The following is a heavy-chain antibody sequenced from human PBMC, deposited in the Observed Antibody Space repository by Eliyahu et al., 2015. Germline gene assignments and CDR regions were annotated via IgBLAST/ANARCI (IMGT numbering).Heavy chain of an antibody. V-gene: IGHV3-48*01. CDR2: ISSSSSTI. CDR1: GFTFSTYS. D-gene: IGHD4-23*01. J-gene: IGHJ4*02. Sequence: EVQLVESGGGLVQPGGSLRLSCAASGFTFSTYSMNWVRQVPGKGPEWVSYISSSSSTIYYADSVRGRFTISRDNARNSLYLQMNSLRAEDTAVYYCARPPTGGNKGEFDHWGQGTLVTVSS. CDR3: ARPPTGGNKGEFDH.